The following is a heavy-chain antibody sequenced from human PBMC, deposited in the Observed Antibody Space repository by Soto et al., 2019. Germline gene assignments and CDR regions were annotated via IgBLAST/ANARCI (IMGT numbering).Heavy chain of an antibody. CDR1: GYTFTSYD. V-gene: IGHV1-8*01. CDR2: LNPNTGNT. D-gene: IGHD4-17*01. CDR3: ARGLTSDWLDP. J-gene: IGHJ5*02. Sequence: QVQLVQSGAEMKKPGASVKVSCKASGYTFTSYDINWVRQATGHGLEWMGWLNPNTGNTGYAPKFQGRVTMTRNTSINTVYMELSSLRSEDTAVYYCARGLTSDWLDPWGQGPLVTVSS.